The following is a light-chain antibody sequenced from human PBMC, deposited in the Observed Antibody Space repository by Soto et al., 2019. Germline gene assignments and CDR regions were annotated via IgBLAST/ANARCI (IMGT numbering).Light chain of an antibody. CDR2: ENN. CDR3: AGWDGSLKGFV. V-gene: IGLV1-44*01. CDR1: AXNIGRDP. Sequence: SVLTQPASASGAPGQRVTISCSGSAXNIGRDPVNWYQQVPGTAPKLLIYENNHRPSGVPDRFSGSKSGTSASLVISGLQSEDEAEYFCAGWDGSLKGFVFGTGTKVTVL. J-gene: IGLJ1*01.